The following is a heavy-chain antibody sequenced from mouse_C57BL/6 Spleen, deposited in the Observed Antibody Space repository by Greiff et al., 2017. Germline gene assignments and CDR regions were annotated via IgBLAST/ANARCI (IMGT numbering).Heavy chain of an antibody. CDR2: ISNGGGST. D-gene: IGHD1-1*01. J-gene: IGHJ1*03. CDR1: GFTFSDYY. Sequence: EVQLVESGGGLVQPGGSLKLSCAASGFTFSDYYMYWVRQTPEKRLEWVAYISNGGGSTYYPDTVKGRFTISRDNAKNTLYLQMSRLKSEDTAMYYCARWAITTVVASGYFDVWGTGTTVTVSS. CDR3: ARWAITTVVASGYFDV. V-gene: IGHV5-12*01.